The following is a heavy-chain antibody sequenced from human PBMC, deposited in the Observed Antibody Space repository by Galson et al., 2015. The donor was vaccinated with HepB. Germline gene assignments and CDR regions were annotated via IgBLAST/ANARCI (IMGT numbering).Heavy chain of an antibody. V-gene: IGHV3-21*01. CDR3: AREKAYYDSSGWGHTYYYYGMDV. CDR1: GFTFSSYS. Sequence: SLRLSCAASGFTFSSYSMNWVRQAPGKGLEWVSSISSSSSYIYYADSVKGRFTISRDNAKNSLYLQMNSLRAEDTAVYYCAREKAYYDSSGWGHTYYYYGMDVWGQGTTVTVSS. J-gene: IGHJ6*02. CDR2: ISSSSSYI. D-gene: IGHD3-22*01.